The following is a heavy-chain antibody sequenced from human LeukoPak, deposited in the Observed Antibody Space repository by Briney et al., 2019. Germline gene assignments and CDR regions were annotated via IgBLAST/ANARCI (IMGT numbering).Heavy chain of an antibody. CDR3: AKDTSIGRYCTNGVCSPFDY. CDR2: ISDTGATT. J-gene: IGHJ4*02. Sequence: PGGSLRLSCGGSGFTFSSYAMSWVRQAPGKGLEWVSAISDTGATTYDADSVKGRFTISRDNSRSTLYLQMNSLRAEDTALYYCAKDTSIGRYCTNGVCSPFDYWGKGTLVTVSS. CDR1: GFTFSSYA. V-gene: IGHV3-23*01. D-gene: IGHD2-8*01.